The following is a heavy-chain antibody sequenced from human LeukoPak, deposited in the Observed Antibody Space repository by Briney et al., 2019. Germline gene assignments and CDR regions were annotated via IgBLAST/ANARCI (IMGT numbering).Heavy chain of an antibody. J-gene: IGHJ3*02. CDR2: IYYSGST. V-gene: IGHV4-59*01. CDR1: GGSISSYY. D-gene: IGHD3-22*01. CDR3: ARARIDSSGYSEHDAFDI. Sequence: PSETLSLTCTVSGGSISSYYWSWIRQPPGKGLEWIGYIYYSGSTNYNPSLKSRVTISVDTSKNQFSLKLSSVTAADTAVYYCARARIDSSGYSEHDAFDIWGQGTMVTVSS.